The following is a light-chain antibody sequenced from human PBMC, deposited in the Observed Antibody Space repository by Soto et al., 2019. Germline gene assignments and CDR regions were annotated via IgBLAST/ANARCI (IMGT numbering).Light chain of an antibody. Sequence: QSVLTQPRSVSGSPGQSVTISCTGTSSDVGGYNYVSWYQQHPGKAPKLMIYDVTKRPSGVPDRLSGSKSGNTASLTISGLQAFYEADYYCCSYAFTFSVFGTGTMAT. CDR2: DVT. CDR1: SSDVGGYNY. J-gene: IGLJ1*01. CDR3: CSYAFTFSV. V-gene: IGLV2-11*01.